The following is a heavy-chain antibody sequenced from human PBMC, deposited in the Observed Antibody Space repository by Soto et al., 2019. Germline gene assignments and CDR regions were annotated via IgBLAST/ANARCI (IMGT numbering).Heavy chain of an antibody. CDR3: AGNIVATISSFDY. D-gene: IGHD5-12*01. CDR1: GESFSGYY. Sequence: QVQLQQWGAGLLKPSETLSLTCAVYGESFSGYYWSWIRQPPGKGLEWIGEINHSGSTNYNPSLKSRVTMSVETSKNQFSLKLSSVTAADTAMYYCAGNIVATISSFDYWGQGTLVTVSS. V-gene: IGHV4-34*02. J-gene: IGHJ4*02. CDR2: INHSGST.